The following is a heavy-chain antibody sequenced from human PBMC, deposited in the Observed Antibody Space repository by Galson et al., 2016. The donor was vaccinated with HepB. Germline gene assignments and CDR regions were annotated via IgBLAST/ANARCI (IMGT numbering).Heavy chain of an antibody. CDR2: IYSGGST. CDR1: GITVSSNY. D-gene: IGHD6-19*01. V-gene: IGHV3-53*01. CDR3: ARDNTGYDSDWVFYYFGMDV. Sequence: SLRLSCAASGITVSSNYMSWVRQAPGKGLEWVAVIYSGGSTYYADSVKGRFTISRDNSKNTVYLQMNSLRAEDTAVYYCARDNTGYDSDWVFYYFGMDVWGQGPTVTVSS. J-gene: IGHJ6*02.